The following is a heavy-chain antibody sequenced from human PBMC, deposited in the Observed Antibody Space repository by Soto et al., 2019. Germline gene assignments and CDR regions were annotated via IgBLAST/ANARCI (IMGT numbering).Heavy chain of an antibody. J-gene: IGHJ5*02. CDR1: GYTFTSYG. CDR2: ISAYNGNT. Sequence: QVQLVQSGAEVKKPGASVKVSCKASGYTFTSYGISWVRQAPGQGLEWMGWISAYNGNTNYAQKLQGRVTMTPDTSTSTAYMELRSLRSDDTAVYYCAVGPLIAVADNWFDPWGQGTLVTVSS. D-gene: IGHD6-19*01. V-gene: IGHV1-18*01. CDR3: AVGPLIAVADNWFDP.